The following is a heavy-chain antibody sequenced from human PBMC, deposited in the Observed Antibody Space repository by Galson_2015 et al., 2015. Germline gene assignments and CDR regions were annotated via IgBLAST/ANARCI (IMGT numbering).Heavy chain of an antibody. CDR2: ISSSSSTI. V-gene: IGHV3-48*01. CDR3: ARDYCSSTSCYSDY. Sequence: SLRLSCAASGFTFSSYSMNWVRQAPGKGLEWVSYISSSSSTIYYADSVKGRFTISRDNAKNSLYLQMNSLRAEDTAVYYCARDYCSSTSCYSDYWGQGTLVTVSS. J-gene: IGHJ4*02. D-gene: IGHD2-2*02. CDR1: GFTFSSYS.